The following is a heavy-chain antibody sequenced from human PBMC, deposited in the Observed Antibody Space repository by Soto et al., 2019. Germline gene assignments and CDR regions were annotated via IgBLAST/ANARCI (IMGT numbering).Heavy chain of an antibody. Sequence: SVKVSCKASGGTFSSYAISWVRQAPGQGLEWMGGIIPIFGTANYAQKFQGRVTITADESTSTAYMELSSLRSEDTAVYYCATRKFIAYDAFDIWGQGTMVTVSS. J-gene: IGHJ3*02. D-gene: IGHD2-15*01. CDR2: IIPIFGTA. CDR3: ATRKFIAYDAFDI. CDR1: GGTFSSYA. V-gene: IGHV1-69*13.